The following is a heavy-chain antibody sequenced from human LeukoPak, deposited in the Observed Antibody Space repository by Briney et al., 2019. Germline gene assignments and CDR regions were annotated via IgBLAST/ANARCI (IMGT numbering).Heavy chain of an antibody. V-gene: IGHV4-39*07. D-gene: IGHD6-13*01. CDR3: ARVYYSSSYDYWYFDL. CDR1: GGSISSSSYY. J-gene: IGHJ2*01. Sequence: MSWETLSLTCTVSGGSISSSSYYWGWIRQPPGKGLEWIGSIYYSGSTYYNPSLKSRVTISVDTSKNQFSLKLSSVTAADTAVYYCARVYYSSSYDYWYFDLWGRGTLVTVSS. CDR2: IYYSGST.